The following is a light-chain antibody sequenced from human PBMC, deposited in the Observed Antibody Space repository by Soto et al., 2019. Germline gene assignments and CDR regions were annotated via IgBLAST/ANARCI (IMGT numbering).Light chain of an antibody. CDR1: SGSVSTSYY. V-gene: IGLV8-61*01. Sequence: TVVTQEPSFSVSPGGTATLTCGLSSGSVSTSYYPSWYQQTPGQAPRTLIYNTYTRSSGVPDRFSASILGDKAALTITGAQADDESDYYCVLYMGSGISVFGGGTKLTVL. J-gene: IGLJ2*01. CDR2: NTY. CDR3: VLYMGSGISV.